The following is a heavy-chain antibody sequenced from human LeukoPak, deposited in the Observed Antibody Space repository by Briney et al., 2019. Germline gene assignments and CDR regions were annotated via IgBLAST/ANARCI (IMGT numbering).Heavy chain of an antibody. CDR3: AKPLRNDYAEYFDL. CDR1: GFTFSSYG. V-gene: IGHV3-30*18. CDR2: ISYDGSNK. Sequence: GGSLRLSCAASGFTFSSYGMHWVRQAPGKGLEWVAVISYDGSNKYYADSVKGRFTISRDNSKNTLYLQMNSLRAEDTAVYYCAKPLRNDYAEYFDLWGRGTLVTISS. D-gene: IGHD4-17*01. J-gene: IGHJ2*01.